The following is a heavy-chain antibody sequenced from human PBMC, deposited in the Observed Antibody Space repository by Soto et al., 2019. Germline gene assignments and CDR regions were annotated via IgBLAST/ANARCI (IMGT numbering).Heavy chain of an antibody. V-gene: IGHV3-48*02. J-gene: IGHJ4*02. CDR2: ISSSSSTI. Sequence: GGSLRLSCAASEFTFSSYSMNWVRQAPGKGLEWVSYISSSSSTIYYADSVKGRFTISRDNAKNSLYLQMNSLRDEDTAVYYCARELHIPAEQWLLNDYWGQGTLVTVSS. CDR1: EFTFSSYS. D-gene: IGHD6-19*01. CDR3: ARELHIPAEQWLLNDY.